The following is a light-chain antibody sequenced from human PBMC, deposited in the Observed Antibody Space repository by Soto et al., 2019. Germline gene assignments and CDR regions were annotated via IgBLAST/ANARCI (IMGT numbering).Light chain of an antibody. Sequence: QSALTQPPSASGSPGQSVTISCTGTSSDVGGYNYVSWYQQYPGKAPKLMIYEVSKRPSGVPDRFSGYKSGNTASLTVSGLQAEDEAEYCCSSYAGSNNFGVFGTGTKLTFL. CDR2: EVS. CDR1: SSDVGGYNY. J-gene: IGLJ1*01. CDR3: SSYAGSNNFGV. V-gene: IGLV2-8*01.